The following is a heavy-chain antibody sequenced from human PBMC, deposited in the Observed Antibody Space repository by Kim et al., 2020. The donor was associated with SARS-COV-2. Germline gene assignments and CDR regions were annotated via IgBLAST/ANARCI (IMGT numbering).Heavy chain of an antibody. J-gene: IGHJ4*02. CDR2: ISGSGGST. CDR1: GFTFSRYA. CDR3: AKLSVASTWGYFDN. D-gene: IGHD6-19*01. V-gene: IGHV3-23*01. Sequence: GGSLRLSCVASGFTFSRYAMNWVRQAPGKGLEWVSSISGSGGSTYSADSMKGRFTISRDNSKNTLYLQMNTLRVEDTATYYCAKLSVASTWGYFDNWGQGTLVTVSS.